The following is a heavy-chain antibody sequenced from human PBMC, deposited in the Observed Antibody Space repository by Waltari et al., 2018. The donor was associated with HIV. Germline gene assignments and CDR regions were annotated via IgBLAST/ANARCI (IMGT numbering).Heavy chain of an antibody. Sequence: QVQLQQWGAGLLKPSETLSLTCAVYGGSFSGYYWSWIRQPPGKGLEWIGEINHSGSTNYNPSLKSRVTISVDTSKNQFSLKLSSVTAADTAVYYCARSAIFGVVPRNWFDPWGQGTLVTVSS. CDR3: ARSAIFGVVPRNWFDP. J-gene: IGHJ5*02. V-gene: IGHV4-34*01. D-gene: IGHD3-3*01. CDR1: GGSFSGYY. CDR2: INHSGST.